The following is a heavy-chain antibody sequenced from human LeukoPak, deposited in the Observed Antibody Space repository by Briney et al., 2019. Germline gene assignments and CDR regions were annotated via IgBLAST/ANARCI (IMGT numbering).Heavy chain of an antibody. CDR3: ARIGRLIGYCSGGSCPADMYYFDY. CDR1: GGSISSGSYY. D-gene: IGHD2-15*01. J-gene: IGHJ4*02. V-gene: IGHV4-61*10. CDR2: IYYSGST. Sequence: PSETLSLTCTVSGGSISSGSYYWTWIRQPAGKGLEWIGYIYYSGSTNYNPSLKSRVTISVDTSKNQFSLKLSSVTAADTAVYYCARIGRLIGYCSGGSCPADMYYFDYWGQGTLVTVSS.